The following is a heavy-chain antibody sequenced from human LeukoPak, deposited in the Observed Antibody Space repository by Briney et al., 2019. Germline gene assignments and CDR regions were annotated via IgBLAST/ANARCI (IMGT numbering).Heavy chain of an antibody. V-gene: IGHV3-48*03. Sequence: GGSLRLSCEASGFSFSTYDMNWVRQAPGKGLEWISYISSSGRITHYADSVKGRFTISRDNAKNSLYLQMNSLRGEDTAVYYCARDGTPIYNSGWVYMDVWGKGNTVTISS. D-gene: IGHD6-25*01. CDR3: ARDGTPIYNSGWVYMDV. CDR2: ISSSGRIT. J-gene: IGHJ6*04. CDR1: GFSFSTYD.